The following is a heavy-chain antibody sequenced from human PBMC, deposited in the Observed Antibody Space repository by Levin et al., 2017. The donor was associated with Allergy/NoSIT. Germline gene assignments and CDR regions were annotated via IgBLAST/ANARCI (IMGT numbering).Heavy chain of an antibody. CDR3: AKDLLTQTARRSSSPDY. Sequence: PGGSLRLSCAASGFTFSSYGMHWVRQAPGKGLEWVAVISYDGSNKYYADSVKGRFTISRDNSKNTLYLQMNSLRAEDTAVYYCAKDLLTQTARRSSSPDYWGQGTLVTVSS. V-gene: IGHV3-30*18. J-gene: IGHJ4*02. CDR2: ISYDGSNK. D-gene: IGHD6-13*01. CDR1: GFTFSSYG.